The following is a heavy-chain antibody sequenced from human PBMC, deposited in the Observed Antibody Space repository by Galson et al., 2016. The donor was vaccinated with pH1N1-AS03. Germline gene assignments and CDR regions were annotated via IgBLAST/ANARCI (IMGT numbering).Heavy chain of an antibody. D-gene: IGHD2-8*01. J-gene: IGHJ4*02. Sequence: SVKVSCKASGYSFSSFHIHWVRQAPGQGLEWMGLIDPSAGSTSFAPKFQGRVTMTRDTSTSTVYMELSSLRFEDTAVYYCARESEYYTKGAWSPWGRYFDHWCQGTLVTVSS. CDR2: IDPSAGST. CDR3: ARESEYYTKGAWSPWGRYFDH. V-gene: IGHV1-46*01. CDR1: GYSFSSFH.